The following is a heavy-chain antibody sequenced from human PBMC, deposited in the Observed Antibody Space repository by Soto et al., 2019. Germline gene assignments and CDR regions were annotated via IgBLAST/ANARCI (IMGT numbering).Heavy chain of an antibody. Sequence: QVHLQQWGAGLLKPSETLSLTCAVYGASVNGYYWYWIRQPHGKGLVWIGEINHTGGTDYNPSRKSRVTMSVDTSKNQFSLKLSSVTAADTAIYYCATSTTVIGLLIPPFDPWGQGTQVTVSS. D-gene: IGHD2-8*02. CDR3: ATSTTVIGLLIPPFDP. CDR1: GASVNGYY. CDR2: INHTGGT. V-gene: IGHV4-34*02. J-gene: IGHJ5*02.